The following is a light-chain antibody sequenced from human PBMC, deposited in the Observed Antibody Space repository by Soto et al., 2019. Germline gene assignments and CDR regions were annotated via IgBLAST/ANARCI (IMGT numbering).Light chain of an antibody. CDR2: DET. CDR1: NIESKS. CDR3: QVWDSSSDHVV. V-gene: IGLV3-21*02. Sequence: SYELTQPPSVSVAPGQTARITCGGNNIESKSVHWYQQKPGQAPVLVVYDETDRPSGIPERFSGSNSGNTATLTISRVEAGDEADYYCQVWDSSSDHVVFGGGTKVTVL. J-gene: IGLJ2*01.